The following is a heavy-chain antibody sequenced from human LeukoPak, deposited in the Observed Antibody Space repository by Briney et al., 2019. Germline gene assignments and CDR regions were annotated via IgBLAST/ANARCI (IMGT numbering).Heavy chain of an antibody. CDR2: IYYSGST. CDR1: GGSISPLY. V-gene: IGHV4-59*11. Sequence: SETLSLTCTVSGGSISPLYWGWIRQAPGKGLEFIGYIYYSGSTNFNPSLKSRVTLSVDTSKSQISLKLTSVTAADTAVYYCARGGVAAKYYFDFWGQGALVTVSS. D-gene: IGHD3-10*01. J-gene: IGHJ4*02. CDR3: ARGGVAAKYYFDF.